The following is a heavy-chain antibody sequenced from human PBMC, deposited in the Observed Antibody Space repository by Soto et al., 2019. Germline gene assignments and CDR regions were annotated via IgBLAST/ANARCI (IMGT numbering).Heavy chain of an antibody. D-gene: IGHD1-26*01. CDR1: GYTFTSFS. CDR3: ARGGWTYGMDV. V-gene: IGHV1-18*04. CDR2: ISAYNGNT. Sequence: GASVKVSCKASGYTFTSFSISWVRQAPGQGLEWMGWISAYNGNTNYAHNLQGRVTMTTDTSTSTAYMALRSLRSDDTAVYYCARGGWTYGMDVWGQGTTVTVSS. J-gene: IGHJ6*02.